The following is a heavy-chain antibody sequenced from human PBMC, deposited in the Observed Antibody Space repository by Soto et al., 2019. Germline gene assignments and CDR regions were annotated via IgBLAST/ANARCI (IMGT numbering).Heavy chain of an antibody. J-gene: IGHJ4*02. V-gene: IGHV4-31*03. CDR2: IYYSGST. D-gene: IGHD3-22*01. Sequence: SETLSLTCTVSGGSISSGGYYWSWIRQHPGKGLEWIGYIYYSGSTYYNPSLKSRVTISVDTSKNQFSLKLSSVTAADTAVYYCARGRPRTHSSGCHFDYSGQGTLVSVSS. CDR3: ARGRPRTHSSGCHFDY. CDR1: GGSISSGGYY.